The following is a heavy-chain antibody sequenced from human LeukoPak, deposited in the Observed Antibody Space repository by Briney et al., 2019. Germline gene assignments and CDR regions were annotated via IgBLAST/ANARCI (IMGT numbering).Heavy chain of an antibody. CDR1: GFTVGSNY. J-gene: IGHJ5*02. V-gene: IGHV3-23*01. D-gene: IGHD4-17*01. CDR3: AKGGDDYGDYGGGENWFDP. CDR2: ISGSGGST. Sequence: GGSLRLSCAASGFTVGSNYMSWVRQAPGKGLEWVSAISGSGGSTYYADSVKGRFTISRDNSKNTLYLQMNSLRAEDTAVYYCAKGGDDYGDYGGGENWFDPWGQGTLVTVSS.